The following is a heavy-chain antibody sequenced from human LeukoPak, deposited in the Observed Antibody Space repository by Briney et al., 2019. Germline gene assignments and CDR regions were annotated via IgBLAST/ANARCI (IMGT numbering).Heavy chain of an antibody. J-gene: IGHJ4*02. CDR3: ARVRIQLWLGEYYFDY. Sequence: GGSLRLSCAASGFTFSSHGMNWVRQAPGKGLEWVANIKQDGSEKYYVDSVKGRFTISRDNAKNSLYLQKNSLRAEDTAVYYCARVRIQLWLGEYYFDYWGQGTLVTVSS. CDR2: IKQDGSEK. D-gene: IGHD5-18*01. CDR1: GFTFSSHG. V-gene: IGHV3-7*01.